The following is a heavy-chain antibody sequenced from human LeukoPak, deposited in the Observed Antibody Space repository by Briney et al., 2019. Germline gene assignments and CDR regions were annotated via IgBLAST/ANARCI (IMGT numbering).Heavy chain of an antibody. Sequence: SETLSLTCTVSGGFISNYYWSWIRQPPGKGLEWIGYIYYSGSTNYNPSLKSRVTISVDTSKNQFSLKLSSVTAADTAVYYCARVFPSPGYWGQGALVTVSS. CDR1: GGFISNYY. V-gene: IGHV4-59*01. J-gene: IGHJ4*02. CDR3: ARVFPSPGY. CDR2: IYYSGST. D-gene: IGHD1-14*01.